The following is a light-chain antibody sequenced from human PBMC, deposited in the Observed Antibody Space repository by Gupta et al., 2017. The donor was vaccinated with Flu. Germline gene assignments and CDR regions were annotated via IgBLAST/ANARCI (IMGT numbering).Light chain of an antibody. V-gene: IGLV3-21*03. J-gene: IGLJ3*02. CDR1: NIGSKS. CDR3: QVWDSSSDHPGV. CDR2: DDS. Sequence: YVLTQPPSVSVAPGRTARITCGGKNIGSKSVHWYRQKPGQAPVLVVYDDSDRPSGIPERFSGANSGNTATLTISRVEDGDEADYYFQVWDSSSDHPGVFGGGTKLTVL.